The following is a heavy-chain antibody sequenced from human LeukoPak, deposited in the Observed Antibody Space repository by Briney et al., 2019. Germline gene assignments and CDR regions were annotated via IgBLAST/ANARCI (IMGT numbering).Heavy chain of an antibody. D-gene: IGHD2-2*01. V-gene: IGHV1-2*02. CDR2: INPNSGGT. J-gene: IGHJ4*02. Sequence: ASVKVSCKASGYTFTGYYMHWVRQAPGQGLEWMGWINPNSGGTNYAQKFQGRVTMTRDTSTSTVYMELSSLRSEDTAVYYCARDLGYCSSTSCHALYYFDYWGQGTLVTVSS. CDR1: GYTFTGYY. CDR3: ARDLGYCSSTSCHALYYFDY.